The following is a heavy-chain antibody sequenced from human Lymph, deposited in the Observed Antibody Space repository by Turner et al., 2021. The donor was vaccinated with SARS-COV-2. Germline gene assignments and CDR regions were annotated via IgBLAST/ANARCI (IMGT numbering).Heavy chain of an antibody. CDR1: GITFSSYA. V-gene: IGHV3-30-3*01. D-gene: IGHD1-26*01. Sequence: VQLVESGGDGGQPGRSLRLPCAATGITFSSYALHWVRQAPGEGMEGVALISYNGNNEYYADSVKGRITNSSDNTKNTLFLQMNSQGPEETAGYYCAGGSYSSFDYWGQGTLVTVSS. CDR3: AGGSYSSFDY. CDR2: ISYNGNNE. J-gene: IGHJ4*02.